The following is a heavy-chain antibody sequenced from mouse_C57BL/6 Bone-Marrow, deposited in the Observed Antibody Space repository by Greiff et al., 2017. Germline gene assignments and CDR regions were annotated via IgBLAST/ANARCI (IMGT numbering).Heavy chain of an antibody. J-gene: IGHJ4*01. CDR1: GYTFTSYW. CDR2: IDPSDSYT. D-gene: IGHD2-4*01. Sequence: QVQLQQPGAELVRPGTSVKLSCKASGYTFTSYWMHWVKQRPGQGLEWIGVIDPSDSYTNYNQKFKGKATLTVDTSSSTAYRQLSSLTSEDSAVYYCAREGYDYDGVYAMDYWGQGTSVTVSS. V-gene: IGHV1-59*01. CDR3: AREGYDYDGVYAMDY.